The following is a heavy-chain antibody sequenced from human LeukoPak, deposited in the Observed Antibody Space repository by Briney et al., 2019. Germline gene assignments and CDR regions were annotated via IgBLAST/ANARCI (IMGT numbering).Heavy chain of an antibody. CDR2: ISGSGGST. D-gene: IGHD2-2*01. V-gene: IGHV3-23*01. CDR1: GFTFSSYA. CDR3: AKDGCSSTSCYAPYYYYYMDV. J-gene: IGHJ6*03. Sequence: GGSLRLSCAASGFTFSSYAMSCVRQAPGKGLEWVSAISGSGGSTYYADSVKGRFTISRDNSKNTLYLQMNSLRAEDTAVYYCAKDGCSSTSCYAPYYYYYMDVWGKGTTVTVSS.